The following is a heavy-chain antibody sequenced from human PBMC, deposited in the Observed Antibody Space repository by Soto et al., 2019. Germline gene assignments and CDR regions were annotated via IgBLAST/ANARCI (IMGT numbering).Heavy chain of an antibody. CDR2: ISWNSGSI. J-gene: IGHJ5*02. CDR3: EKGGRELDGANWFDP. CDR1: GFTFDDYA. Sequence: EVQLVESGGGLVQPGRSLRLSCAASGFTFDDYAMHWVRQAPGKGLEWVSGISWNSGSIGYAESVKGRFTISRDNAKNSLYLQMNSLREEDTALYYCEKGGRELDGANWFDPWGQGTLVTVSS. V-gene: IGHV3-9*01. D-gene: IGHD3-16*01.